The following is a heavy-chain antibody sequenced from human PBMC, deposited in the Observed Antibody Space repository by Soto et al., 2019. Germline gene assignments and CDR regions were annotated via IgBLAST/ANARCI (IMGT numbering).Heavy chain of an antibody. CDR3: ASSGPDYDILTGYSGFDP. V-gene: IGHV4-31*03. CDR1: GGCISSGGYY. Sequence: TLSLTCTVSGGCISSGGYYWSWIRQHPGKGLEWIGYIYYSGGTYYNPSLKSRVTISVDTSKNQFSLKLSSVTAADTAVYYCASSGPDYDILTGYSGFDPWGQGTLVTVSS. J-gene: IGHJ5*02. CDR2: IYYSGGT. D-gene: IGHD3-9*01.